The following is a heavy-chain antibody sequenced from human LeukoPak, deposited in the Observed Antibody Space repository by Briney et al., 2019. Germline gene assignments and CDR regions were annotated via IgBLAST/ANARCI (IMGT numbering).Heavy chain of an antibody. J-gene: IGHJ6*02. Sequence: GRSLRLSCAASGFTFSSYGMHWVRQAPGKGLEWVAVIWYDGSNKYYADSVKGRFTISRDNSKNTLYLQMNSLRAEDTAVYYCARNYGGNSGTAEPSLKYYYYCGMDVWGQGTTVTVSS. V-gene: IGHV3-33*01. CDR1: GFTFSSYG. D-gene: IGHD4-23*01. CDR3: ARNYGGNSGTAEPSLKYYYYCGMDV. CDR2: IWYDGSNK.